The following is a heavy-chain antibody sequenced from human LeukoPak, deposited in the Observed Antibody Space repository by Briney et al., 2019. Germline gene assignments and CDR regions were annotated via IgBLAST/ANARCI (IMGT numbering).Heavy chain of an antibody. CDR1: GFTFRSHA. D-gene: IGHD3-22*01. J-gene: IGHJ4*02. CDR3: ARDRSYYDSSGYFSY. Sequence: GGSLRLSCAASGFTFRSHAMSWVRQAPGKGLEWVSAIGSSGGSTYYADSVKGRFTISRDNSENTLYLQMNSLRAEDTAVYYCARDRSYYDSSGYFSYWGQGTLVTVSS. V-gene: IGHV3-23*01. CDR2: IGSSGGST.